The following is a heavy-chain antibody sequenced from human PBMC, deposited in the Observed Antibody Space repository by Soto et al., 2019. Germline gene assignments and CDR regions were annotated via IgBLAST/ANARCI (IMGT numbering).Heavy chain of an antibody. CDR3: ARDGYCSGGSCYSVPVFDY. Sequence: QVQLVESGGGVVQPGRSLRLSCAAAGFTFSSYGMHWVRQAPGKGLEWVAGIWYDGSNKYYADSVKGRFTISRDNSKNTLYLKMNRLRAEDTAVYYCARDGYCSGGSCYSVPVFDYWGQGTRVTVSS. CDR2: IWYDGSNK. V-gene: IGHV3-33*01. CDR1: GFTFSSYG. D-gene: IGHD2-15*01. J-gene: IGHJ4*02.